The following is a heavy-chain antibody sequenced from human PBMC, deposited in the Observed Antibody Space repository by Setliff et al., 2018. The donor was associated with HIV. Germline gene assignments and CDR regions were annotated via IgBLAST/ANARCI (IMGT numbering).Heavy chain of an antibody. D-gene: IGHD3-22*01. CDR3: AHCMVSEWGVSRGYPFDY. CDR2: IYWDDDK. CDR1: GFSLSTSGVG. Sequence: SGPTLVNPTQTLPLTCTFSGFSLSTSGVGVGWIRQPPGKALEWLALIYWDDDKRSSPSLKNRVTITKDTSKNQVVLTMTNLDPVDTATYYCAHCMVSEWGVSRGYPFDYWGQGTLVTVSS. V-gene: IGHV2-5*02. J-gene: IGHJ4*02.